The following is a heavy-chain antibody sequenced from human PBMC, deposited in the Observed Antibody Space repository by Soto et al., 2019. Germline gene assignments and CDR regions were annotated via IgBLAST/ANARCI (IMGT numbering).Heavy chain of an antibody. D-gene: IGHD3-3*01. J-gene: IGHJ5*02. V-gene: IGHV4-34*01. CDR3: ARGGRGVVRHGWFDH. CDR1: GGSFSGYY. CDR2: INHSGST. Sequence: NPSETLSLTCAVYGGSFSGYYWSWIRQPPGKGLEWIGEINHSGSTNYNPSLKSRVTISVDTSKNQFSLKLSSVTAADTAVYYCARGGRGVVRHGWFDHWGQGTLVTVSS.